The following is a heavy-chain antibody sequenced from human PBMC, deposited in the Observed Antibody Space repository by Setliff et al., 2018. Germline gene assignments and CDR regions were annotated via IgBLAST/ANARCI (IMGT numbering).Heavy chain of an antibody. J-gene: IGHJ2*01. D-gene: IGHD4-17*01. CDR2: IYHSGST. Sequence: PSETLSLTCAVSGGSISSGNWWTWVRQPPGKGLEWIGEIYHSGSTNYKPSLKSRVTISVDKSKNQFSLKLTSVTAADTAVYYCARAPPSVPYGDYGPRQYFDLWGRGSLVTVSS. CDR1: GGSISSGNW. V-gene: IGHV4-4*02. CDR3: ARAPPSVPYGDYGPRQYFDL.